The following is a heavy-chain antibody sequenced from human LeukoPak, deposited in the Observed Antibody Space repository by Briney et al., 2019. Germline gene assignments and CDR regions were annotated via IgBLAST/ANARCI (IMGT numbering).Heavy chain of an antibody. Sequence: GGSLRLSCAASGFTFSSYSMNWVRKAPGQGLEWVSSISSSSNFIYYADSVKGRFTISRDNAKNSLYLQMNSLRAEDTAVYYCARAISDYDASDIWGQGTMVTVSS. D-gene: IGHD4-17*01. J-gene: IGHJ3*02. CDR1: GFTFSSYS. V-gene: IGHV3-21*01. CDR2: ISSSSNFI. CDR3: ARAISDYDASDI.